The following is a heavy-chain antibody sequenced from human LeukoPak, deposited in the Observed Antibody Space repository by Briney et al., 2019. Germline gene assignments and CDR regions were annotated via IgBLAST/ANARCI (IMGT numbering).Heavy chain of an antibody. Sequence: PGGSLRLSCAASGFTFSDFGTHWVRQTPGRGLEWVAVISYDGKSIYYADSVKGRFTISRDNSKNTLYLQMNSLTPEDTAMYYCAKDRNFRGVLCYFFDSWGQGNLVTVSS. J-gene: IGHJ4*02. D-gene: IGHD3-10*01. V-gene: IGHV3-30*18. CDR1: GFTFSDFG. CDR2: ISYDGKSI. CDR3: AKDRNFRGVLCYFFDS.